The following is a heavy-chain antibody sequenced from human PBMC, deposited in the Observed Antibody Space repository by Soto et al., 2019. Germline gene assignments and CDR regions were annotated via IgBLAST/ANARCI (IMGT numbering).Heavy chain of an antibody. J-gene: IGHJ4*02. CDR2: TFYSAST. V-gene: IGHV4-59*01. CDR1: GGSISTYY. Sequence: QVQLQESGPGLVKPSETLSLTCTVSGGSISTYYWSWIRQSPGKGLEWIGYTFYSASTNYNPALKSRVTISVDMSENQFSLELSSVTSADTAVYYCAGLGDCFDYWGQGTLVTVSS. CDR3: AGLGDCFDY. D-gene: IGHD2-21*02.